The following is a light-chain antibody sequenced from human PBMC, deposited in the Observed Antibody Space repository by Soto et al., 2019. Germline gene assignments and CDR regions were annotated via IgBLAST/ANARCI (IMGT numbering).Light chain of an antibody. Sequence: ILMTQSPVTLSVSLGERVTLSCRASQSVSGHLAWYQQKPGQAPRLLIYGASSRATGIPVRFSGSGSGTEFTLTISSLQSEDFAVYYCQQYNNWPLTFGQGTRLDIK. CDR3: QQYNNWPLT. J-gene: IGKJ5*01. CDR2: GAS. CDR1: QSVSGH. V-gene: IGKV3-15*01.